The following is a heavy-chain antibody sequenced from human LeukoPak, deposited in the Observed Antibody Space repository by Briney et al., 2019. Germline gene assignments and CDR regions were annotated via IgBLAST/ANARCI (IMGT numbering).Heavy chain of an antibody. CDR2: IVVGSGNT. CDR1: GFTFTSSA. D-gene: IGHD6-13*01. J-gene: IGHJ5*02. V-gene: IGHV1-58*01. Sequence: SVKVSCKASGFTFTSSAVQWVRQARGQRLEWIGWIVVGSGNTNYAQKFQERVTITRDMSTSTAYMELSSLRSEDTAVYYCAAGRYSSSWYRRINWFDPWGQGTLVTVS. CDR3: AAGRYSSSWYRRINWFDP.